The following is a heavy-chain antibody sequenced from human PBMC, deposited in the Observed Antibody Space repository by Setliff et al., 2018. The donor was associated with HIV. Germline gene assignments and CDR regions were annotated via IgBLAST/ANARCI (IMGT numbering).Heavy chain of an antibody. Sequence: GGSLRLSCAASGFTFSDYYMSWIRQAPGKGLEWVSYISSSSSYTNYADSVKGRFTISRDNAKNSLYLQMNSLRAEDTAVYYCARASYYYDSSGWVDYWGQGTLVIVSS. V-gene: IGHV3-11*03. CDR3: ARASYYYDSSGWVDY. CDR1: GFTFSDYY. D-gene: IGHD3-22*01. CDR2: ISSSSSYT. J-gene: IGHJ4*02.